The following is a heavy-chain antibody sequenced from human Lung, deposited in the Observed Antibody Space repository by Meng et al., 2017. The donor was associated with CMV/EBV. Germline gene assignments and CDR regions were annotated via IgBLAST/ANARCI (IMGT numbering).Heavy chain of an antibody. J-gene: IGHJ6*02. CDR2: INPNSGGT. V-gene: IGHV1-2*02. CDR3: ARVFGVVVPLEGFMDV. Sequence: ASVKVSCKASGYTFTGYYMHWVRQAPGQGLEWMGWINPNSGGTNYAQKFQGRVTMTRDTSISTAYMELSRLRSDDTAVYYCARVFGVVVPLEGFMDVWGQGXTVTVSS. D-gene: IGHD2-2*01. CDR1: GYTFTGYY.